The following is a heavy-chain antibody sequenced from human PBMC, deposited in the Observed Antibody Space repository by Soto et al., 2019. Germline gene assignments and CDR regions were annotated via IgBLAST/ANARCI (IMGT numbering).Heavy chain of an antibody. CDR2: ISVYNGNT. CDR3: ARVKDYGDYEDPFDY. Sequence: ASVKVSCKASGYTFTSYGISWVRQAPGQGLELMGWISVYNGNTNYAQKPQGRVTMTTYTSMSIAYMELRSLRSDDTAVYYCARVKDYGDYEDPFDYWGQGTLVTVSS. J-gene: IGHJ4*02. V-gene: IGHV1-18*01. D-gene: IGHD4-17*01. CDR1: GYTFTSYG.